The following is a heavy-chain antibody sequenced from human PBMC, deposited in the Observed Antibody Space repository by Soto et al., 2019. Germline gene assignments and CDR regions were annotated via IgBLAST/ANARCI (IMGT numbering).Heavy chain of an antibody. J-gene: IGHJ6*03. CDR1: GYTLTELS. Sequence: GASVKVSCKVSGYTLTELSMHWVRQAPGKGLEWMGGFDPEDGETIYAQKFQGRVTMTEDTSTDTAYMELSSLRSEDTAVYYCRVLRDFDWLPPYYYYIDVWGKGTTVTFSS. CDR3: RVLRDFDWLPPYYYYIDV. V-gene: IGHV1-24*01. CDR2: FDPEDGET. D-gene: IGHD3-9*01.